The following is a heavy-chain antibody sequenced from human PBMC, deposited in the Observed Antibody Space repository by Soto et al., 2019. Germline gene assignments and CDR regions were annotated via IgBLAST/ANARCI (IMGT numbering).Heavy chain of an antibody. CDR2: IYYSGST. V-gene: IGHV4-39*01. D-gene: IGHD4-17*01. Sequence: SETLSLTCTVSGGSISSSSYYWGWIRQPPGKGLEWIGSIYYSGSTYYNPSLKSRVTISVDTSKNQFSLKLSSVTAADTAVYYCANGDYLFAYSDYWGQGTLVTVSS. CDR1: GGSISSSSYY. J-gene: IGHJ4*02. CDR3: ANGDYLFAYSDY.